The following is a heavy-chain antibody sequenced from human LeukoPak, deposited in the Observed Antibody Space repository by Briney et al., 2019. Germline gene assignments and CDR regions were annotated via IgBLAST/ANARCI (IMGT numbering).Heavy chain of an antibody. V-gene: IGHV1-18*01. CDR2: ISAYNGNT. CDR1: GYTFTSYG. CDR3: ARAVWGTYSYGQYFDY. J-gene: IGHJ4*02. D-gene: IGHD5-18*01. Sequence: ASVKVSCKASGYTFTSYGISWVRQAPGQGLEWMGWISAYNGNTNYAQKLQGRVTMTTDTSTGTAYMELRSLRSDDTAVYYCARAVWGTYSYGQYFDYWGQGTLVTVSS.